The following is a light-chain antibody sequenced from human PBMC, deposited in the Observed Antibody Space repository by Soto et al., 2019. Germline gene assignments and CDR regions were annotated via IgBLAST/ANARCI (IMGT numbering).Light chain of an antibody. V-gene: IGLV2-14*03. Sequence: QSVLTQPDSVSGSPGQSITISCTGTRSDVGGYNYVSWYQHHPGKAPKLMIYDVSNRPSGVSNRFSGSKSGNTASLTISGLQPEDEADYYCSSYTTSNTRQIVFGTGTKVTVL. CDR2: DVS. CDR1: RSDVGGYNY. CDR3: SSYTTSNTRQIV. J-gene: IGLJ1*01.